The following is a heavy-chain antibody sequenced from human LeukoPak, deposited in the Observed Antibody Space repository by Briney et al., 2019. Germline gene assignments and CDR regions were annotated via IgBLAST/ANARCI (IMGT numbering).Heavy chain of an antibody. CDR3: ASLWFGDPNWFDP. CDR1: GYTLTNYA. Sequence: ASVKVSCKASGYTLTNYAVHWVRQAPGQRLEWMGWINAGNDNTKYSQKFQGRVTITRDTSASTAYMELSSLRSEDTAVYYCASLWFGDPNWFDPWAREPWSPSPQ. CDR2: INAGNDNT. J-gene: IGHJ5*02. V-gene: IGHV1-3*01. D-gene: IGHD3-10*01.